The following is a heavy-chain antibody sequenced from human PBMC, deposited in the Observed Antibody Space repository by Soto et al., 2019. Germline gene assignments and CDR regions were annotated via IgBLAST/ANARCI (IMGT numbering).Heavy chain of an antibody. CDR3: ARGSYYDSSGYYFDY. CDR2: IYYSGST. Sequence: SETLSLTCTVSGGSISSFYWSWIRQPPGKGLERIGYIYYSGSTNYTTTLKSRFTISVDTFMNQFSLKVSSVTAADSAVYYCARGSYYDSSGYYFDYWGQGTLVTVS. D-gene: IGHD3-22*01. CDR1: GGSISSFY. V-gene: IGHV4-59*01. J-gene: IGHJ4*02.